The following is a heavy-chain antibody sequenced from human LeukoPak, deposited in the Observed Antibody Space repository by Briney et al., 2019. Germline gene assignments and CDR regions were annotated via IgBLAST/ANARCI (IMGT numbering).Heavy chain of an antibody. CDR3: ATIIAAAGTF. CDR2: IIPIFGTA. CDR1: GGTFSSYA. Sequence: ASVKVSCKASGGTFSSYAISWVRQAPGQGLEWMGGIIPIFGTANYAQKFQGRVTITADESTSTAYMELSSLRSEDTAVYCCATIIAAAGTFGGQGTLVTVSS. J-gene: IGHJ4*02. D-gene: IGHD6-13*01. V-gene: IGHV1-69*13.